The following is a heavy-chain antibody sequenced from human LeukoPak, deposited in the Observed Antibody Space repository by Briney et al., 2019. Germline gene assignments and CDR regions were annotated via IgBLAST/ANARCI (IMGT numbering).Heavy chain of an antibody. CDR2: INPSGGST. D-gene: IGHD2-21*01. J-gene: IGHJ4*02. V-gene: IGHV1-46*01. CDR3: ARGEPYWAWDV. Sequence: ASVKVSCKASGYTFTSYYMHWVRQAPGQGLEWMGIINPSGGSTSYAQKFQGRVTMTRNTSISTAYMELSSLRSEDTAVYYCARGEPYWAWDVGGQGTLVTVSS. CDR1: GYTFTSYY.